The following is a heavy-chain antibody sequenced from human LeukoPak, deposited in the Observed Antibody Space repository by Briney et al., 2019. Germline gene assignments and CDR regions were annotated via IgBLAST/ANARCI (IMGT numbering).Heavy chain of an antibody. Sequence: SETLSLTCTVSGGSISSYYWSWIRQPPGKGLERIGYIYYSGSTNYNPSLKSRVTISVDTSKNQFSLKLSSVTAADTAVYYCASGFGVVIHAFDIWGQGTMVTVSS. J-gene: IGHJ3*02. CDR1: GGSISSYY. CDR3: ASGFGVVIHAFDI. CDR2: IYYSGST. V-gene: IGHV4-59*01. D-gene: IGHD3-3*01.